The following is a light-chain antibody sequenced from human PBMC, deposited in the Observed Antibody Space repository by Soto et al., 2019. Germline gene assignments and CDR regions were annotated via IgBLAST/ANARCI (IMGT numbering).Light chain of an antibody. CDR1: QSISSW. CDR3: QQYGT. J-gene: IGKJ1*01. V-gene: IGKV1-5*01. Sequence: DIQMTQSPSTLSASVGDRVTINCRASQSISSWLAWYQQKPGKAPKLLIYDASSLESGVPSRFSGSGSGTEFTLTISSLQPDDFATYYCQQYGTFGQGTRWIS. CDR2: DAS.